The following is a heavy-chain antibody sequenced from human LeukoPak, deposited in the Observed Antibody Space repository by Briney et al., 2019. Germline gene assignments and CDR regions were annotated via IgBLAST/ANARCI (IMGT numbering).Heavy chain of an antibody. D-gene: IGHD3-22*01. CDR3: AKDGPKDSSGSYYFDY. J-gene: IGHJ4*02. Sequence: TGGSLRLSCAASGFTFSSYGMHWVRQAPGKGLEWVAFIRYDGSNKYYADSVKGRFTISRDNSKNTLYLQMNSLRAEDTAVYYCAKDGPKDSSGSYYFDYWGQGTLVTVSS. V-gene: IGHV3-30*02. CDR1: GFTFSSYG. CDR2: IRYDGSNK.